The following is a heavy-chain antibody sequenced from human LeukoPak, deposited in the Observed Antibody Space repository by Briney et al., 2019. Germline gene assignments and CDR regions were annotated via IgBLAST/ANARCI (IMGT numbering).Heavy chain of an antibody. J-gene: IGHJ4*02. CDR1: GFTFSSYA. Sequence: PGGSLRLSCAASGFTFSSYAMTWVRQAPGKGLEWVSTIRSGGYTYYADSVKGRLSISRDSSKNTLYLEMNSLRAEDAAVYYCARISVVSRSGPLDYWGQGTLVTVSS. CDR3: ARISVVSRSGPLDY. D-gene: IGHD3-10*01. V-gene: IGHV3-23*01. CDR2: IRSGGYT.